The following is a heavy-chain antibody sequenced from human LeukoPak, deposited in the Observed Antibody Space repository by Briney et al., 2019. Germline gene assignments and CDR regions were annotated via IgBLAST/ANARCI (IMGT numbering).Heavy chain of an antibody. CDR2: IYYTGST. V-gene: IGHV4-59*01. J-gene: IGHJ4*02. D-gene: IGHD1-26*01. Sequence: SETLSLTCTVSGGSISSYYWSWIRQPPGKGLKWIGYIYYTGSTNYSPSLKSRVTISLDTSKNQFSLKLSSVTAADTAVYYCARGVNSGYFDYCGQGTLVTVSS. CDR1: GGSISSYY. CDR3: ARGVNSGYFDY.